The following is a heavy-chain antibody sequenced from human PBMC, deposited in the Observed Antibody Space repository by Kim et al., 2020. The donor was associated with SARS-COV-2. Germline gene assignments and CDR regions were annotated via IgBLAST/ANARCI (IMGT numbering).Heavy chain of an antibody. Sequence: ADSGRGRFTISRDKSKNTLYLQRNSRRAGDTAVYYCAKDRSAGLGAWFDYWGQGALVTVSS. D-gene: IGHD1-26*01. CDR3: AKDRSAGLGAWFDY. J-gene: IGHJ4*02. V-gene: IGHV3-23*01.